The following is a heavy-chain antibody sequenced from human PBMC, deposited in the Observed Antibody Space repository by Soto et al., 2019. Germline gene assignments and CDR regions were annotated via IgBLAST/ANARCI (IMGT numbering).Heavy chain of an antibody. CDR3: AKDTLYYYDSSGYYLDY. D-gene: IGHD3-22*01. CDR1: GFTFSSYW. J-gene: IGHJ4*02. Sequence: GGSLRLSCVASGFTFSSYWMHWVRPAPGKGLVCVSRINSDGSSTNYADSVKGRFTISRDNAKNTLYLQMNSLRAEDTAVYYCAKDTLYYYDSSGYYLDYWGQGTLVTVSS. V-gene: IGHV3-74*01. CDR2: INSDGSST.